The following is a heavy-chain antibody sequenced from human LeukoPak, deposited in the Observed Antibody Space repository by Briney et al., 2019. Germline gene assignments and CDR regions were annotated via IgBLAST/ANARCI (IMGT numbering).Heavy chain of an antibody. Sequence: PSETLSLTCTVSGGSISSYYWSWIRQPPGKGLEWIGYIYYSGSTNYNPSLKSRGNISVDTSKNQFSLKLSSVTAADTAVYYCARVGGYCSSTSCYYYGMDVWGKGTTVTVSS. CDR2: IYYSGST. CDR1: GGSISSYY. J-gene: IGHJ6*04. D-gene: IGHD2-2*01. V-gene: IGHV4-59*01. CDR3: ARVGGYCSSTSCYYYGMDV.